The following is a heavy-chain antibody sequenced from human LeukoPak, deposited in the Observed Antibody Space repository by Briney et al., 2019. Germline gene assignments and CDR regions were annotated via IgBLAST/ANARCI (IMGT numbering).Heavy chain of an antibody. D-gene: IGHD4-17*01. V-gene: IGHV4-59*11. CDR3: ARDLVTVTKGFDI. J-gene: IGHJ3*02. CDR2: ISHIGRT. Sequence: PSETLSLTCAVSGDSFSSHYWTWIRQSPGTGLEWIGYISHIGRTNYNPSLKSRVTISIDTSKNQFSLKLRSVTAADTAEYYCARDLVTVTKGFDIWGQGTMVSVSS. CDR1: GDSFSSHY.